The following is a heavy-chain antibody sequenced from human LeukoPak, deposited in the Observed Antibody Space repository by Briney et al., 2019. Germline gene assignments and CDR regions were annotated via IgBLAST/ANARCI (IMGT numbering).Heavy chain of an antibody. D-gene: IGHD2-15*01. CDR3: AKVEGIRCSGGSCYSSYFDY. J-gene: IGHJ4*02. Sequence: GGSLRLSCAASGFSFSSYAMHWVRQAPGKGLEWVSTISSSGGYTFYTDSVKGRFTISRDNSRNTVFLQMNSLRAEDTAIYYCAKVEGIRCSGGSCYSSYFDYWGQGTLVTVSS. V-gene: IGHV3-23*01. CDR2: ISSSGGYT. CDR1: GFSFSSYA.